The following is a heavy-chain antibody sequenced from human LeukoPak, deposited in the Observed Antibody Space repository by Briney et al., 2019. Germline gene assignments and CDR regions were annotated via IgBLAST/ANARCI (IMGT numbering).Heavy chain of an antibody. CDR2: INPNSGGT. Sequence: ASVKVSCKASGYMFTGYYMHWVRQAPGQGLEWMGWINPNSGGTNDAQKFQGRVTMTRDTSISTAYMELSRLRSDDTAVYYCAREGGSGRGIDYWGQGTLVTVSS. V-gene: IGHV1-2*02. D-gene: IGHD3-10*01. CDR1: GYMFTGYY. CDR3: AREGGSGRGIDY. J-gene: IGHJ4*02.